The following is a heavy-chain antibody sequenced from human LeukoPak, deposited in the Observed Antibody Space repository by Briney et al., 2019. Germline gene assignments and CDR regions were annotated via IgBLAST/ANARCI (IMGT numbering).Heavy chain of an antibody. J-gene: IGHJ1*01. V-gene: IGHV1-24*01. Sequence: ASVKVSCKVSGYTLTELSMHWVRQAPGKGLEWMGRFDPEDGETIYAQKFQGRVTMTEDTSTNTAYMELSSLRSEDTAVYYCATQQLVRFVLRFQHWGQGTLVTVPS. D-gene: IGHD6-13*01. CDR3: ATQQLVRFVLRFQH. CDR2: FDPEDGET. CDR1: GYTLTELS.